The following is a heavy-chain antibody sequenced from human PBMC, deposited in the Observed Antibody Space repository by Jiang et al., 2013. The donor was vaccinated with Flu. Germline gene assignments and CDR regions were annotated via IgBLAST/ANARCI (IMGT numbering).Heavy chain of an antibody. Sequence: WVRQPPGKGLEWIGEIYHSGSANYNPSLKSRVTISVDKSKNQFSLKLSSVTAADTAVYYCARGSDGSGSYFYWGQGTLVTVSS. CDR3: ARGSDGSGSYFY. J-gene: IGHJ4*02. V-gene: IGHV4-4*02. D-gene: IGHD3-10*01. CDR2: IYHSGSA.